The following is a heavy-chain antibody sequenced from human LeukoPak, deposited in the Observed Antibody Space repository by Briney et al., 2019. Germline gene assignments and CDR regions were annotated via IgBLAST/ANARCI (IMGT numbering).Heavy chain of an antibody. J-gene: IGHJ3*02. CDR1: GFTFSSSYA. Sequence: GGSLRLSCSASGFTFSSSYAMSWVRQPPGKGLEWVSGISGSGGSTYYADSVQGRFTISRDNSKNTLYLQMNSLRAEDTAVYYCARRPAMGAANDAFDIWGQGTMVTVSS. CDR3: ARRPAMGAANDAFDI. V-gene: IGHV3-23*01. D-gene: IGHD1-26*01. CDR2: ISGSGGST.